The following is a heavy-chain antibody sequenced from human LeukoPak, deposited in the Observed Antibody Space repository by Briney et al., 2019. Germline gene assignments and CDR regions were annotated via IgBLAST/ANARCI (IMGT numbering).Heavy chain of an antibody. CDR1: GFTFSNSA. J-gene: IGHJ4*02. Sequence: GGSLRLSCAASGFTFSNSAMSWVRQAPGKGLEWVSAISGSGGSTYYADSVKGRFTISRDNSKNTLYLQMNSLRAEDTAVYYCAKHYYGGNLDYWGQGTLVTVSS. V-gene: IGHV3-23*01. CDR2: ISGSGGST. D-gene: IGHD4-23*01. CDR3: AKHYYGGNLDY.